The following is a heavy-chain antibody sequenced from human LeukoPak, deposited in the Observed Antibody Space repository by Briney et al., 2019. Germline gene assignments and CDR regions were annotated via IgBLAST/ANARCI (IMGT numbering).Heavy chain of an antibody. CDR1: GGTFSSYA. Sequence: ASVKVSCKASGGTFSSYAISWVRQAPGQGLEWMGGIIPIFGTANYAQKFQGRVTITADESTSTAYMELSSLRSEDTAVYYCTRRSGSYWDADSWGQGTLVTVSS. D-gene: IGHD1-26*01. CDR2: IIPIFGTA. CDR3: TRRSGSYWDADS. J-gene: IGHJ4*02. V-gene: IGHV1-69*01.